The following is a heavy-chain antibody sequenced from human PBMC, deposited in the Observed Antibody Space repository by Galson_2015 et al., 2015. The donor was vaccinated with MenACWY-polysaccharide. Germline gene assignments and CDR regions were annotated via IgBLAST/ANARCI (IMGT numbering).Heavy chain of an antibody. V-gene: IGHV3-74*01. CDR3: ARDPAWNQFGY. Sequence: SLRLSCAASGFTFSSYWMHWVRQAPGRGLVWVSRINSDGSSTTYADSVKGRFTISRDNAKNTLYLQMNSLRAEDTAVYYCARDPAWNQFGYWGQGTLVTVSS. CDR2: INSDGSST. D-gene: IGHD1-14*01. CDR1: GFTFSSYW. J-gene: IGHJ4*02.